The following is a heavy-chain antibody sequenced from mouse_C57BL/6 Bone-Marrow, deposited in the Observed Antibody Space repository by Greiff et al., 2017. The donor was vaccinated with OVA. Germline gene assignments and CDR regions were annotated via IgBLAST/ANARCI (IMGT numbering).Heavy chain of an antibody. CDR3: ARHKGLGFGY. CDR2: ISSGGGYT. D-gene: IGHD3-3*01. CDR1: GFTFSSYG. V-gene: IGHV5-6*01. J-gene: IGHJ3*01. Sequence: EVKLVESGGDLVKPGGSLKLSCAASGFTFSSYGMSWVRQTPDKRLEWVATISSGGGYTYYPDSVKGRFTISRDNAKNTLYLQMSSLRSEDTAMYYCARHKGLGFGYWGQGTLVTVSA.